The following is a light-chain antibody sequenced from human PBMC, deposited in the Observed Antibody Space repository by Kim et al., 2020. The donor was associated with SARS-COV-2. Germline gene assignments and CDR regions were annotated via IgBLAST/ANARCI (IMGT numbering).Light chain of an antibody. J-gene: IGLJ3*02. Sequence: VAREMTASMTCGENNIGSKSWHWYQQKPGQAPVLVIYRDSGRSSGIPERFSGSNSGNTATLTSSGAQGGDEADYYCQLWDSSTWVFGGGTQLTVL. CDR2: RDS. CDR1: NIGSKS. CDR3: QLWDSSTWV. V-gene: IGLV3-9*01.